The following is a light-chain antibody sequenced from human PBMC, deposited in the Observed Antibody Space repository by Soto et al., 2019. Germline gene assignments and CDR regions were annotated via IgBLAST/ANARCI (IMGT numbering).Light chain of an antibody. CDR3: QHHGGPPYT. V-gene: IGKV1-39*01. Sequence: DIQMTQSPLSLSASIGDRVTITCRASQIISTYLNWYQQKPGKAPKLLIYDASSLQSGVPSRFSGSGSGTDFTLTISSLQPEDFAVYYCQHHGGPPYTFAQGTRLEIK. CDR2: DAS. J-gene: IGKJ2*01. CDR1: QIISTY.